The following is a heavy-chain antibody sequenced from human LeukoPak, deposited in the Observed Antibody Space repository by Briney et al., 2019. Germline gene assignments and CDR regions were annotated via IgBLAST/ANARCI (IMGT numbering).Heavy chain of an antibody. Sequence: PGRSLRLSCAASGFTFSSYAMHWVRQAPGKGLEWVAVISYDGSNKYYADSVKGRFTISRDNSKNTLYLQMNSLRAEDTAVYYCARAYYYDSSGYYNTLDYWGQGTLVTVSS. J-gene: IGHJ4*02. D-gene: IGHD3-22*01. CDR1: GFTFSSYA. CDR3: ARAYYYDSSGYYNTLDY. CDR2: ISYDGSNK. V-gene: IGHV3-30-3*01.